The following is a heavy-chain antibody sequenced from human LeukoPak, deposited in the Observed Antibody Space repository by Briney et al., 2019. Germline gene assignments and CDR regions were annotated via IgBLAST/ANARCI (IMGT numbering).Heavy chain of an antibody. V-gene: IGHV4-30-4*08. CDR3: ARGEDGVPYYFYYMDV. J-gene: IGHJ6*03. CDR1: GGSISSGDYY. CDR2: IYYSGST. Sequence: PSETLSLTCTVSGGSISSGDYYWSWIRQPPGKGLEWIGYIYYSGSTYYNPSLKSRVTMSVDRSTNQFSLKLSSVTAADTAVYYCARGEDGVPYYFYYMDVWGKGTTVTVSS. D-gene: IGHD1-26*01.